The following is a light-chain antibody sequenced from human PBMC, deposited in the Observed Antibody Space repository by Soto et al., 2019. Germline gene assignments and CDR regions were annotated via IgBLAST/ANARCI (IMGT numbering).Light chain of an antibody. CDR3: QQYEAYPLT. J-gene: IGKJ4*01. V-gene: IGKV1-5*03. CDR1: QSISSW. CDR2: KAS. Sequence: DIQLTQSPSTLSASVGDRVTVTCRASQSISSWLAWYQQKPGKAPKLLVYKASSLESGDPSRFSGSGSGSEFTLTISNLQPDDFATYYCQQYEAYPLTFGGGTKVEI.